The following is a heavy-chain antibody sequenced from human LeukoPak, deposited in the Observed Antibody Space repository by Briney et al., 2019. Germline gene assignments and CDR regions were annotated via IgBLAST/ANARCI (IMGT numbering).Heavy chain of an antibody. V-gene: IGHV3-48*02. J-gene: IGHJ4*02. D-gene: IGHD2-2*01. CDR3: ARGCSVTRCYEGDY. CDR1: GFTFSSYS. Sequence: PGRSLRLSCVASGFTFSSYSMNWVSQAPGKGLEWVSYISSSSTIHYADSVKGRFTISGDNAKNSLYLQMNSLRDEDTAVYYCARGCSVTRCYEGDYWGQGTLVIVSS. CDR2: ISSSSTI.